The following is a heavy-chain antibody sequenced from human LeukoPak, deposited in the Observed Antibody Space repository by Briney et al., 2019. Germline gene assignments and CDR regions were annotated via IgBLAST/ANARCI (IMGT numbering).Heavy chain of an antibody. Sequence: TGGSLRLSCAASEFTFASYWMSWVRQPPGKGLEWVANIKEDGSQKYYVDSLKGRFTISRDNAKNSLYLQMINLRAEDTALYYCARGTPTYYYGSRKKSSFDYWGQGTLVTVSS. J-gene: IGHJ4*02. CDR2: IKEDGSQK. CDR3: ARGTPTYYYGSRKKSSFDY. D-gene: IGHD3-10*01. V-gene: IGHV3-7*03. CDR1: EFTFASYW.